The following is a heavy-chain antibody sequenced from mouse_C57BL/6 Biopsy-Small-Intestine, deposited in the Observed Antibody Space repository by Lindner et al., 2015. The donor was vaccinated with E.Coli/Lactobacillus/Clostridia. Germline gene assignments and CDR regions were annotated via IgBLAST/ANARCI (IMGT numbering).Heavy chain of an antibody. Sequence: VQLQESGGDLVKPGGSLKLSCAASGFTFSSYGMSWVRQTPDKRLEWVATISSGGSYTYYPDSVKGRFTISRDNAKNTLYLQMSHLKSEDTAMYYCARDDYGRNYFDYWGQGTTLTVSS. V-gene: IGHV5-6*01. D-gene: IGHD1-1*01. CDR2: ISSGGSYT. CDR1: GFTFSSYG. CDR3: ARDDYGRNYFDY. J-gene: IGHJ2*01.